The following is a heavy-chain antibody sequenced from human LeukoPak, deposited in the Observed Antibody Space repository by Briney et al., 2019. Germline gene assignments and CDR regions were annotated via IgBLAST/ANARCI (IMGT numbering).Heavy chain of an antibody. Sequence: SETLSLTCAVYGGSFSGYYWSWIRQPPGKGLEWIGEINHSGSTNYNPSLKSRVTISVDTSKNQFSLKLSSVTAADTAVYYCARIGSSWSHPYNWFDPWGQGTLVTVSS. CDR2: INHSGST. V-gene: IGHV4-34*01. D-gene: IGHD6-13*01. CDR1: GGSFSGYY. CDR3: ARIGSSWSHPYNWFDP. J-gene: IGHJ5*02.